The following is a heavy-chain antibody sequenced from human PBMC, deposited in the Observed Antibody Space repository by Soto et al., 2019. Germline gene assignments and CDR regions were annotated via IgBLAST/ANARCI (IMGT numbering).Heavy chain of an antibody. CDR3: TTDLPHITMVRGAIQKEGGMDV. V-gene: IGHV3-15*07. J-gene: IGHJ6*02. CDR2: IKSKTDGGTT. D-gene: IGHD3-10*01. CDR1: GFTFSNAW. Sequence: GGSLRLSCAASGFTFSNAWMNWVRQAPGKGLEWVGRIKSKTDGGTTDYAAPVKGRFTISRDDSKNTLYLQMNSLKTEDTAVYYCTTDLPHITMVRGAIQKEGGMDVWGQGTTVTVSS.